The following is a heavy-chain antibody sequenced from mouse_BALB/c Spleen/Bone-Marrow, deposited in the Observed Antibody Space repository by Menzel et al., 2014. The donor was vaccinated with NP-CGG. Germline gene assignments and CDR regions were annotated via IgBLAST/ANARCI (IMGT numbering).Heavy chain of an antibody. V-gene: IGHV1-7*01. J-gene: IGHJ3*01. CDR1: GYTFTSYW. D-gene: IGHD2-14*01. CDR2: INPSTGYT. Sequence: QVQLQQSGAELAKPGASVKMSCKASGYTFTSYWMHWVKQRPGQGLEWIGFINPSTGYTEYNQKFKDKATLTADKSSSTAYMQLSSLTSEDSAVYYCARAEGSRYPFAYWGEGTLVTVSA. CDR3: ARAEGSRYPFAY.